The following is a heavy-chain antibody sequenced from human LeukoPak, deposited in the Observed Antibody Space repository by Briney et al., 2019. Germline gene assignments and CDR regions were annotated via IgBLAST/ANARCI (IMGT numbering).Heavy chain of an antibody. Sequence: GASVKVSCKASGGTFSSYAISWVRQAPGQGLEWMGRIIPILGIANYAQKFQGRVTITADKSTSTAYMELSSPRSEDTAVYYCARDVLFKGMDVWGQGTTVTVSS. V-gene: IGHV1-69*04. D-gene: IGHD3-10*02. J-gene: IGHJ6*02. CDR2: IIPILGIA. CDR1: GGTFSSYA. CDR3: ARDVLFKGMDV.